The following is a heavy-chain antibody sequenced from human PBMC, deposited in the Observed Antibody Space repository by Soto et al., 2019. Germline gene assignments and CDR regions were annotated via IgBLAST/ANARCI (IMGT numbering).Heavy chain of an antibody. CDR1: GYTFTSYY. CDR2: INPSGGST. Sequence: ASVKVSCKASGYTFTSYYMHWVRQAPGQGLEWMGIINPSGGSTSYAQKFQGRVTMTRDTSTSTVYMELSSLRSEDTAVYYCAGVAAAGQGWFDPWGQGTPVTISS. D-gene: IGHD6-13*01. V-gene: IGHV1-46*01. CDR3: AGVAAAGQGWFDP. J-gene: IGHJ5*02.